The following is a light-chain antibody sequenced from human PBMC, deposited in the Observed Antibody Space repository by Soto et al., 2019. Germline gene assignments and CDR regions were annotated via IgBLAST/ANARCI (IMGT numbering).Light chain of an antibody. Sequence: QSALTQPASVSGSPGQSITISCTGTNSDIGRYNYVSWYQHSPGKAPKLIIYDVSDRPSGVSNRFSGSKSGTTASLTISGLQAEDEADYYCGSYTSSDTMIFGGGTKVTVL. CDR2: DVS. J-gene: IGLJ2*01. CDR1: NSDIGRYNY. V-gene: IGLV2-14*03. CDR3: GSYTSSDTMI.